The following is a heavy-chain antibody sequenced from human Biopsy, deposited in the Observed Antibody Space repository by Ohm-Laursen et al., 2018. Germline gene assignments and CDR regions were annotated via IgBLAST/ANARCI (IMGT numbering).Heavy chain of an antibody. Sequence: TLSLTCTVSGGSITADFWTWIRQTPGERLEWIGYRFHSGSPMYNPSLKSRVTISVDTSKSQFSLTLTSVTVADTAVYYCVRLNRRGNIIFFDYWGRGTLVTVSS. CDR3: VRLNRRGNIIFFDY. V-gene: IGHV4-59*08. J-gene: IGHJ4*02. D-gene: IGHD3/OR15-3a*01. CDR2: RFHSGSP. CDR1: GGSITADF.